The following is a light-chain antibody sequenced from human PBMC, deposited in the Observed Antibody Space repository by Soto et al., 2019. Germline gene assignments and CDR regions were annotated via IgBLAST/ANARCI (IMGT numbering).Light chain of an antibody. CDR3: QQYNSNWLS. Sequence: DVQMTQSPSTLSASLGDRVTITCRASQTINNWLAWYQQKPGKAPKLLIHRASILESGVPSRFSGSGSGTEFTLSISGLQPDDLATYYCQQYNSNWLSFGGGTKVVIK. J-gene: IGKJ4*01. CDR2: RAS. CDR1: QTINNW. V-gene: IGKV1-5*03.